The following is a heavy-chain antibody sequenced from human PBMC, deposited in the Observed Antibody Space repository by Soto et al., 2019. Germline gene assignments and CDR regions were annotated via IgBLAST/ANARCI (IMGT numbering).Heavy chain of an antibody. CDR3: ARGPEEYYDFCSGRLAPCYGMDA. D-gene: IGHD3-3*01. V-gene: IGHV3-30-3*01. CDR2: ISYDGSNK. CDR1: GFTFSSYA. J-gene: IGHJ6*02. Sequence: GGSLRLSCAASGFTFSSYAMHWVRQAPGKGLEWVAVISYDGSNKYYADSVKGRFTISRDNSKNTLYLQMNSLRAEDTAVYYCARGPEEYYDFCSGRLAPCYGMDAWGQGTTVTVSS.